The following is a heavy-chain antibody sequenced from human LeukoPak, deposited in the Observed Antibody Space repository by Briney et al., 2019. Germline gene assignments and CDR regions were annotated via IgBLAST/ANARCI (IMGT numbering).Heavy chain of an antibody. CDR3: ARASRTYYYDSSGPAHY. V-gene: IGHV1-18*01. Sequence: ASVKVSCKATGYTFTSYGISWVRQAPGQGLEWMGWISAYNGNTNYAQKLQGRVTMTTDTSTSTAYMELRSLRSDDTAVYYCARASRTYYYDSSGPAHYWGQGTLVTASS. D-gene: IGHD3-22*01. CDR2: ISAYNGNT. CDR1: GYTFTSYG. J-gene: IGHJ4*02.